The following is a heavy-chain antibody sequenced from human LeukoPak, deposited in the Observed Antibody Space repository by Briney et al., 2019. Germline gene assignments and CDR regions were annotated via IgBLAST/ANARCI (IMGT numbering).Heavy chain of an antibody. CDR2: IYYSGST. CDR3: ARLLWFGEYYFDY. V-gene: IGHV4-34*01. CDR1: GGSFSGY. D-gene: IGHD3-10*01. J-gene: IGHJ4*02. Sequence: SETLSLTCAVYGGSFSGYWSWIRQPPGKGLEWIGSIYYSGSTYYNPSLKSRVTISVDTSKNQFSLKLSSVTAADTAMYYCARLLWFGEYYFDYWGQGTLVTVSS.